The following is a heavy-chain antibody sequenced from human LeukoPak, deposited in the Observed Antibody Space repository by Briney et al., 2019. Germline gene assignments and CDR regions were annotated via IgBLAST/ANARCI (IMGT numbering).Heavy chain of an antibody. Sequence: ETLSLTCTVSGGSISSSSYYWGWVRQAPGKGLEWVANIKQDGSEKYYVDSVKGRFTISRDNAKKSLYLYMNSLRVEDTAVYYCASEEVFGYWGQGTLVTVTS. CDR1: GGSISSSSYY. J-gene: IGHJ4*02. CDR3: ASEEVFGY. CDR2: IKQDGSEK. D-gene: IGHD3-10*01. V-gene: IGHV3-7*01.